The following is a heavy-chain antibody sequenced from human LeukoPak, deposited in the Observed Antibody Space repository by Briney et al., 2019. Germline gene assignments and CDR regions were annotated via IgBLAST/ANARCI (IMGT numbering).Heavy chain of an antibody. V-gene: IGHV3-30*01. CDR1: GFTFSSYS. Sequence: GGSLRLSCAASGFTFSSYSMHWARQAPGKGLEWVALMPNDGGNIQYAESVKGRFTISRGNSKNTLYLQMNSLRDEDTAVYFCARGGGSGAYLIDSWGQGTLVTVSS. J-gene: IGHJ4*02. CDR2: MPNDGGNI. CDR3: ARGGGSGAYLIDS. D-gene: IGHD3-3*01.